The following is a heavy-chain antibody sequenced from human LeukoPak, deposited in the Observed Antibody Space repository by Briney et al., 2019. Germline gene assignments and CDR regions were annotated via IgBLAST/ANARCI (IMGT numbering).Heavy chain of an antibody. J-gene: IGHJ4*02. V-gene: IGHV3-30-3*01. Sequence: GGSLRLSCAASGFTFDDYAMHWVRQAPGKGLEWVAVISYDGSNKYYADSVKGRFTISRDNSKNTLYLQMNSLRAEDTAVYYCARGAQFDYWGQGTLVTVSS. CDR1: GFTFDDYA. CDR3: ARGAQFDY. CDR2: ISYDGSNK.